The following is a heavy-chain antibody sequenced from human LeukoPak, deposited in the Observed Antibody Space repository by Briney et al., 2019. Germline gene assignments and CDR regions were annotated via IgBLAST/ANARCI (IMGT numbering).Heavy chain of an antibody. D-gene: IGHD3-10*01. V-gene: IGHV4-34*01. CDR1: GGSFSGYY. CDR2: INHSGST. CDR3: ARWRHLLWFGPPNWFDP. Sequence: SETLSLTCAVYGGSFSGYYWSWIRQPPGKGLEWIGEINHSGSTNYNPSLKSRVTISVDTSKNQFSLKLSSVTAADTAVYYCARWRHLLWFGPPNWFDPWGQGTLVTVSS. J-gene: IGHJ5*02.